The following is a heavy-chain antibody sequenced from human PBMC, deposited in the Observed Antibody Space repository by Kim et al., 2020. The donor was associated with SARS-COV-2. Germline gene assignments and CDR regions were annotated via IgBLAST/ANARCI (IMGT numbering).Heavy chain of an antibody. CDR2: FDPEDGET. D-gene: IGHD4-17*01. J-gene: IGHJ6*02. CDR1: GYTLTELS. V-gene: IGHV1-24*01. Sequence: ASVKVSCKVPGYTLTELSMHWVRQAPGKGLEWMGGFDPEDGETIYAQKFQGRVTMTEDTSTDTAYMELSSLRSEDTAVYYCARAPANYGDYVSQDRDYYYGMDVWGQGTTVTVSS. CDR3: ARAPANYGDYVSQDRDYYYGMDV.